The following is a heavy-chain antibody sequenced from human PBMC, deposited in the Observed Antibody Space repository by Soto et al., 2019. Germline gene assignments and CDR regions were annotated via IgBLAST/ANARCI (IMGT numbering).Heavy chain of an antibody. V-gene: IGHV1-2*04. D-gene: IGHD6-6*01. J-gene: IGHJ6*02. Sequence: ASVKVSCKASGYTFTGYYMHWVRQAPGQGLEWMGWINPNSGGTNYAQKFQGWVTMTRDTSISTAYMELSRLTSDDTAVYYCARSSGAARLVYYYYGMDVWGQGTTVTVYS. CDR3: ARSSGAARLVYYYYGMDV. CDR1: GYTFTGYY. CDR2: INPNSGGT.